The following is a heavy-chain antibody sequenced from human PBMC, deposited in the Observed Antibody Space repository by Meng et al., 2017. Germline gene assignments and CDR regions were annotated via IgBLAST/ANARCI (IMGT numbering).Heavy chain of an antibody. J-gene: IGHJ6*02. CDR3: ASDGLRFGFVLPKVRGGYFYYGMDV. V-gene: IGHV4-4*07. CDR1: GCPFSSYY. CDR2: IYTSGIT. D-gene: IGHD3-10*01. Sequence: SETLSLTCTASGCPFSSYYWSWSRQPAGKGLEWIGRIYTSGITNYNPSLKSRVTMSVDTSKNQFSLQLSPVTAADTAVYYCASDGLRFGFVLPKVRGGYFYYGMDVWGQGTMVTVSS.